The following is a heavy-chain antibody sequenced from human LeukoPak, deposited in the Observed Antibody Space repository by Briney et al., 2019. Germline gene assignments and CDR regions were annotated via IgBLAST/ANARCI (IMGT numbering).Heavy chain of an antibody. CDR1: GFTFSDSF. V-gene: IGHV3-11*03. J-gene: IGHJ4*02. CDR2: ISTSSSYT. CDR3: ARKYSGYEYFDY. D-gene: IGHD5-12*01. Sequence: AGSLTLTCAASGFTFSDSFMSWIRQAPGKGLEWVSSISTSSSYTDYADSVKGRFTISRDNAKNSLYLQMNSLRAEDTAVYYCARKYSGYEYFDYWGQGTLVTVSS.